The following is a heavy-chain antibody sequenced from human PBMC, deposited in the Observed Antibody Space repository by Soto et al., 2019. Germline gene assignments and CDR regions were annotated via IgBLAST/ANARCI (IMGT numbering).Heavy chain of an antibody. CDR3: ARVPALRCWYA. CDR1: GGTYSSYT. CDR2: IIPFLGIA. D-gene: IGHD6-13*01. V-gene: IGHV1-69*02. J-gene: IGHJ5*02. Sequence: QVQLVQSGAEVKKPGSSVKVSCKASGGTYSSYTISWVRQAPGQGLEWMGRIIPFLGIAYYAQKFQGRVTLSADNSTGTLFMELSSLRSEDTAVYYCARVPALRCWYAWGQGTLVTVSS.